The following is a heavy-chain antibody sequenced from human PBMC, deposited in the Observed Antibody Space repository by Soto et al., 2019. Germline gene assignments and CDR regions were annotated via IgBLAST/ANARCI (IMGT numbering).Heavy chain of an antibody. CDR3: ARDTKSGSAFDY. CDR2: IIPIFGTA. V-gene: IGHV1-69*13. D-gene: IGHD1-26*01. J-gene: IGHJ4*02. CDR1: GGTFSSYA. Sequence: SVKVSCKASGGTFSSYAISWVRQAPGQGLEWMGGIIPIFGTANYAQKFQGRVTITADESTSTAYMELSSLRSEDTAVYYCARDTKSGSAFDYWGQGTLVTFSA.